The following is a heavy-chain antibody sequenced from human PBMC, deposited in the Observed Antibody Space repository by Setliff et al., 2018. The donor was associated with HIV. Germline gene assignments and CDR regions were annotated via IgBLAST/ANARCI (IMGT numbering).Heavy chain of an antibody. CDR3: ARVSRLHPFDP. CDR1: GGSISSHY. D-gene: IGHD2-15*01. V-gene: IGHV4-59*11. CDR2: IYYTGIP. J-gene: IGHJ5*02. Sequence: PSETLSLTCTVSGGSISSHYWSWIRQPPGKGLEWVGLIYYTGIPTYNPSLSSRVTISVDTSKNQFSLKLTSVTAAGTAFYYCARVSRLHPFDPWGQGVLVTVSS.